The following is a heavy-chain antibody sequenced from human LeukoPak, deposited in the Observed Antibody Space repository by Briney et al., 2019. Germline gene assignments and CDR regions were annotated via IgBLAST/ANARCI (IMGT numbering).Heavy chain of an antibody. CDR1: GFSFSDYD. CDR2: ISGRSSHI. Sequence: GGSLTLSCSASGFSFSDYDMNWVRQAPGKGLEWVSSISGRSSHIYYGDSVKGRFAISRDNAKNSLYLQMNSLGAEDTAVYYCARKTGIPTTTHYFDYWGQGTLVTVSS. CDR3: ARKTGIPTTTHYFDY. D-gene: IGHD1-26*01. J-gene: IGHJ4*02. V-gene: IGHV3-21*01.